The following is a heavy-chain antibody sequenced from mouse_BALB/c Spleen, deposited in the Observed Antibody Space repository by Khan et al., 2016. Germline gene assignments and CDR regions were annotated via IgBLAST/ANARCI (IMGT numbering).Heavy chain of an antibody. J-gene: IGHJ2*01. CDR1: GYSITSDYT. Sequence: EVKLEVSGPGLVKPSQSLSLTCTVTGYSITSDYTWNWIRQFPGNKLEWMGFISYSGSSSYNPSLKSRISITRDTSKNQFFLQLNSVTTEDTATYFCAVIHYYGYFDYWGQGTTLTVSS. V-gene: IGHV3-2*02. CDR2: ISYSGSS. D-gene: IGHD1-2*01. CDR3: AVIHYYGYFDY.